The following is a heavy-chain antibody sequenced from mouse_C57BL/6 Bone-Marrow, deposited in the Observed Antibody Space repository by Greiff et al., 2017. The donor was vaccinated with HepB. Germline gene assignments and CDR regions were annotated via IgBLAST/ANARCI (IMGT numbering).Heavy chain of an antibody. D-gene: IGHD1-1*01. J-gene: IGHJ4*01. CDR3: ARPPLLLRALYYYAMDY. CDR2: IYPRSGNT. Sequence: QVQLQQSGAELARPEASVKLSCKASGYTFTSYGISWVKQRTGQGLEWIGEIYPRSGNTYYNEKFKGKATLTADKSSSTAYMELRSLTSEDSAVYFCARPPLLLRALYYYAMDYWGQGTSVTVSS. V-gene: IGHV1-81*01. CDR1: GYTFTSYG.